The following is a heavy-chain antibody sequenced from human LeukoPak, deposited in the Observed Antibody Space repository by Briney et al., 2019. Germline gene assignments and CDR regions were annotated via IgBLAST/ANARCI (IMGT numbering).Heavy chain of an antibody. CDR2: ISGSGGRT. CDR1: GFTFRNYA. J-gene: IGHJ6*02. D-gene: IGHD1-26*01. V-gene: IGHV3-23*01. CDR3: AKAYSPIVYYGMDV. Sequence: GGSLRLSCAASGFTFRNYAIIWVRQAPGKGLEWVSAISGSGGRTYYADSVKGRFTISRDNSKNALYLQMNSLRAEDTALYYCAKAYSPIVYYGMDVWGQGTTVTVSS.